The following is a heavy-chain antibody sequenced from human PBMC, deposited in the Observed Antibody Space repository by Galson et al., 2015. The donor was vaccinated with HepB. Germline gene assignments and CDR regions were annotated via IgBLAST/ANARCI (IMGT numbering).Heavy chain of an antibody. D-gene: IGHD6-19*01. V-gene: IGHV4-34*01. J-gene: IGHJ4*02. CDR2: INHSGST. CDR3: ARDTHSPYSSGWKVDY. CDR1: GGSFSGYY. Sequence: ETLSLTCAVYGGSFSGYYWSWIRQPPGKGLEWIGEINHSGSTNYNPSLKSRVTISVDTSKNQFSLKLSSVTAADTAVYYCARDTHSPYSSGWKVDYWGQGTLVTVSS.